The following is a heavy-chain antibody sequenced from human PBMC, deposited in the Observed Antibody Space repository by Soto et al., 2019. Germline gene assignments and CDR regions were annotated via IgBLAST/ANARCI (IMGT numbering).Heavy chain of an antibody. D-gene: IGHD3-22*01. CDR1: GGSISSSNW. CDR2: IYHSGST. V-gene: IGHV4-4*02. J-gene: IGHJ3*02. Sequence: PSETLSLTCAVSGGSISSSNWWSWVRQPPGKGLEWIGEIYHSGSTNYNPSLKSRVTISVDKSKNQFSLKLSSVTAADTAVYYCARTYYYDSSGRPRSAFDIWGQGQWSPSPQ. CDR3: ARTYYYDSSGRPRSAFDI.